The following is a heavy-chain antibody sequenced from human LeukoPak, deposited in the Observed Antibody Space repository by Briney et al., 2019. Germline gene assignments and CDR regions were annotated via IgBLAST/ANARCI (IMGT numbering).Heavy chain of an antibody. D-gene: IGHD2-2*01. CDR3: ARDRPYCSSTSCPFDY. V-gene: IGHV3-48*02. J-gene: IGHJ4*02. Sequence: EGSLRLSCAASGFTFSSYSMNWVRQAPGKGLEWVSYISSSSSTIYYADSVKGRFTISRDNAKNSLYLQMNSLRDEDTAVYYCARDRPYCSSTSCPFDYWGQGTLVTVSS. CDR1: GFTFSSYS. CDR2: ISSSSSTI.